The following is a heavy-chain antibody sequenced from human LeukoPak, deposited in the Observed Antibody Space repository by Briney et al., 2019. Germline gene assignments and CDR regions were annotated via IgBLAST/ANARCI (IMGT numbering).Heavy chain of an antibody. CDR1: GFTFSSYA. Sequence: GGSLRLSCAASGFTFSSYAMSWVRQAPGKGLEWVSAFSGSGGSTYYADSVKGRFTISRDNSKNTLYLQMNSLRAEDTAVYYCAKGGAFDWLEYYFDYWGQGTLVTVSS. V-gene: IGHV3-23*01. CDR2: FSGSGGST. D-gene: IGHD3-9*01. J-gene: IGHJ4*02. CDR3: AKGGAFDWLEYYFDY.